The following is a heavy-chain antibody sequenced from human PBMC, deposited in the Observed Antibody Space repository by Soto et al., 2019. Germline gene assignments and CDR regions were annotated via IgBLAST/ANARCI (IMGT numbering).Heavy chain of an antibody. J-gene: IGHJ4*02. CDR1: GFTFSNYW. CDR2: INSDGSGT. V-gene: IGHV3-74*03. Sequence: EVQLVESGGGLAQPGGSLRLSCAASGFTFSNYWMHWLRQVPGKGLVWVSRINSDGSGTAYADSVKGRFTISRDNAQNTLYLQMNSLRAEDTARYYCARVVVTSDYWCQGTLVTVSS. D-gene: IGHD3-22*01. CDR3: ARVVVTSDY.